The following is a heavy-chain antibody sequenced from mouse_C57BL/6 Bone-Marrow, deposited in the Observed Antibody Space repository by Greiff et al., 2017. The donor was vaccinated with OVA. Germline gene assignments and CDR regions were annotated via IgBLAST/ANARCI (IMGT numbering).Heavy chain of an antibody. J-gene: IGHJ3*01. D-gene: IGHD1-1*01. V-gene: IGHV1-52*01. Sequence: QVQLQQPGAELVRPGSSVKLSCKASGYTFTSYWMHWVKQRPIQGLEWIGNIDPSDSETPYNQKFKDKATLTVDKSSSTAYMQLSSLTSEDSAVYYCARDDYYGSSAYWGQGTLVTVSA. CDR2: IDPSDSET. CDR1: GYTFTSYW. CDR3: ARDDYYGSSAY.